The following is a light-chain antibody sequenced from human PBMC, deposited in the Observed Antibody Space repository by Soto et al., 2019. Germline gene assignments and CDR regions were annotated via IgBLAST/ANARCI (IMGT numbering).Light chain of an antibody. CDR1: SSDVGGYNY. CDR3: SSYTSSSTVV. J-gene: IGLJ3*02. V-gene: IGLV2-14*01. Sequence: QSALTQSASVSGSPGQSITISCTGTSSDVGGYNYVSWYQQLPGKAPKLMIYDVSNRPSGVSNRFSGSKSGNTASLMISGLQAEDEAGYYCSSYTSSSTVVFGGGTKLTVL. CDR2: DVS.